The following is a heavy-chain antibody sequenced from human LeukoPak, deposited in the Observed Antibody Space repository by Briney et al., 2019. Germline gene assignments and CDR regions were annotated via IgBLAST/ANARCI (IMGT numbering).Heavy chain of an antibody. CDR1: GGSFGGYY. CDR3: ARNKLGYCSGGSCSGFDP. Sequence: SETLSLTCAVYGGSFGGYYWSWIRQPPGKGLEWIGEINHSGSTNYNPSLKSRVTISVDTSKNQFSLKLSSVTAADTAVYYCARNKLGYCSGGSCSGFDPWGQGTLVTVSS. D-gene: IGHD2-15*01. V-gene: IGHV4-34*01. CDR2: INHSGST. J-gene: IGHJ5*02.